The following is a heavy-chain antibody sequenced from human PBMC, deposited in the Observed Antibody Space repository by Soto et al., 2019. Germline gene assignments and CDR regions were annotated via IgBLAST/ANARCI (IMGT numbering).Heavy chain of an antibody. Sequence: SETLSLTCAVSGGSFSGYYWSWIRQPPGKGLEWIGEINDSGYTNNNPSLKSRVTISVDTSKNQFSLKLTSVTAADTAVYYCARANDYSDYPWISPWFGPWAQGTLVTVSS. J-gene: IGHJ5*02. CDR1: GGSFSGYY. D-gene: IGHD4-17*01. CDR2: INDSGYT. V-gene: IGHV4-34*01. CDR3: ARANDYSDYPWISPWFGP.